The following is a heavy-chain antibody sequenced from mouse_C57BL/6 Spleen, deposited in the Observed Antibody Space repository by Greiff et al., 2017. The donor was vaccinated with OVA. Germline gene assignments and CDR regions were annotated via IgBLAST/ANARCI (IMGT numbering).Heavy chain of an antibody. J-gene: IGHJ4*01. Sequence: EVQLQESGPELVKPGASVKMSCKASGYTFTDYNMHWVKQSHGKSLEWIGYINPNNGGTSYTQKFKGKATLTVNKSSSTAYMELRSLTSEDSAVYYCARTGGSSSDYAMDYWGQGTSVTVSS. V-gene: IGHV1-22*01. D-gene: IGHD1-1*01. CDR3: ARTGGSSSDYAMDY. CDR1: GYTFTDYN. CDR2: INPNNGGT.